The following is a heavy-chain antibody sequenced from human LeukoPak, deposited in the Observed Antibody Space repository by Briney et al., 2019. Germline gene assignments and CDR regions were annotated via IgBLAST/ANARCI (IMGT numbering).Heavy chain of an antibody. J-gene: IGHJ4*02. CDR2: INQRGSS. D-gene: IGHD3-16*01. V-gene: IGHV4-34*01. Sequence: SETLSLTCAVYGGSFSDYFWSWVRQPPGRGLEWLGEINQRGSSTYNPSLKSRVTMSVDTSKNQLSLKMTSVTAADTAVYYCARHHGYRLIYFDFWGQGTLVTVSS. CDR3: ARHHGYRLIYFDF. CDR1: GGSFSDYF.